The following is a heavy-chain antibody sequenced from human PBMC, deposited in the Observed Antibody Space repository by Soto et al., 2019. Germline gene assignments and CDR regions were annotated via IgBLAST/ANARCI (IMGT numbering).Heavy chain of an antibody. D-gene: IGHD4-4*01. J-gene: IGHJ4*02. Sequence: VASVKVSCKASGYTFTSYAMHWVRQAPGQRLEWMGWINAGNGNTKYSQKFQGRVTITRDTSASTAYMELSSLRSEDTAVYYCARHGRSRDYSEVMYYWGQGTLVTVSS. V-gene: IGHV1-3*01. CDR2: INAGNGNT. CDR1: GYTFTSYA. CDR3: ARHGRSRDYSEVMYY.